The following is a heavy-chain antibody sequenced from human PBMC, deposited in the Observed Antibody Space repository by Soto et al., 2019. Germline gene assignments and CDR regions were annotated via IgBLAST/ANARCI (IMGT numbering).Heavy chain of an antibody. V-gene: IGHV1-18*01. Sequence: QVHLVQSEAEVKRPGASVKISCKASGYTFTNYGFSWVRQAPGQGLEWLGWISSFNGNTYYAQKIQGRVTMTTDTSTTTVYMELRSLTPDDTAVYFCARDSGAEVVAPPEVRYMDVWGKGTPVTVSS. CDR2: ISSFNGNT. J-gene: IGHJ6*03. CDR1: GYTFTNYG. D-gene: IGHD1-26*01. CDR3: ARDSGAEVVAPPEVRYMDV.